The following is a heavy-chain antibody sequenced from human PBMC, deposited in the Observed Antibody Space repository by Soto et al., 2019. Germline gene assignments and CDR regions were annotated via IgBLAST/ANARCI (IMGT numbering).Heavy chain of an antibody. CDR1: GFTFSSYA. J-gene: IGHJ6*03. CDR2: ISGSGGNT. CDR3: AKCIAAAGTPYYYYMDV. V-gene: IGHV3-23*01. Sequence: GGSLRLSCAASGFTFSSYAMSWVRQAPGKGLEWVSAISGSGGNTYYADSVKGLFTISRDNSKNTLYLQMNSLRAEDTAVYYCAKCIAAAGTPYYYYMDVWGKGTTVTVS. D-gene: IGHD6-13*01.